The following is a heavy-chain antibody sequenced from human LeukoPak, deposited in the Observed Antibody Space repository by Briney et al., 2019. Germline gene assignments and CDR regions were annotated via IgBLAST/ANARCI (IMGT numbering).Heavy chain of an antibody. CDR3: ARGSSLTMIVVVITPFDY. D-gene: IGHD3-22*01. J-gene: IGHJ4*02. Sequence: ASVKVSCKASGYTFTSYDINWVRQATGQGLEWMGWMNPNSGNTGYAQKFQGRVTMTRNTSISTAYMELSSLRSEDTAVYYCARGSSLTMIVVVITPFDYWGQGTLVTASS. CDR1: GYTFTSYD. V-gene: IGHV1-8*01. CDR2: MNPNSGNT.